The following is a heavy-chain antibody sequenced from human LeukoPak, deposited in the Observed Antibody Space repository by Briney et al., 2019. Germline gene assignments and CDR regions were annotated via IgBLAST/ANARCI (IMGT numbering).Heavy chain of an antibody. J-gene: IGHJ3*02. CDR1: GGSISSYY. Sequence: SETLSLTCSVSGGSISSYYWSWIRQPPGKGLEWIGRIYTSGSTNYNPSLKSRVTMSVDTSKNQFSLKLSSVTAADTAVYYCARETGYSSPLDIWGQGTMVTVSS. D-gene: IGHD6-13*01. CDR3: ARETGYSSPLDI. CDR2: IYTSGST. V-gene: IGHV4-4*07.